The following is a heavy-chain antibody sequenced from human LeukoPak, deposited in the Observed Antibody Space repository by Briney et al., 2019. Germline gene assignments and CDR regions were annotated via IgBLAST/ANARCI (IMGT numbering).Heavy chain of an antibody. CDR1: GFTFNIYS. D-gene: IGHD3-3*01. CDR2: ISSTSSDK. J-gene: IGHJ6*02. V-gene: IGHV3-21*01. CDR3: ARELPLRIFGVATGMDV. Sequence: GGSLRLSCAASGFTFNIYSMNWVRQAPGKGLEWVSSISSTSSDKYYADSVKGRFTVSRDNAKNSLYLQMTSIRAEDTAVYCCARELPLRIFGVATGMDVWGQGTTVIVSS.